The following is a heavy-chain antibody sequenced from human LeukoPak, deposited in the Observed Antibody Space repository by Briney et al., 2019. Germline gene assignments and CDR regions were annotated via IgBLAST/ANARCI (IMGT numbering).Heavy chain of an antibody. D-gene: IGHD2-15*01. Sequence: GGSLRLSCAASGFTFSNYAMSWVRQAPGKGLEWVSGISASGGSYYADSVKGRFTVSRDISKNTLYLQMNSLRAEDTAVYFCAREPRDCTGGTCQSAGGYYIYYWSQGTLVTVSS. CDR2: ISASGGS. CDR3: AREPRDCTGGTCQSAGGYYIYY. CDR1: GFTFSNYA. J-gene: IGHJ4*02. V-gene: IGHV3-23*01.